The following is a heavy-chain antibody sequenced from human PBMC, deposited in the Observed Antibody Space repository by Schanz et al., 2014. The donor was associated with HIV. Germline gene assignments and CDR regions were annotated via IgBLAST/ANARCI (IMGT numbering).Heavy chain of an antibody. CDR1: GGTFSTYA. Sequence: QVHLVQSGAEVTKPGSSVKVSCKPSGGTFSTYAVSWVRQAPGQGLEYMGGIIPIFGSPKYAQQFQGRVTITADKSTSTAYMELSSLRSEDTAIYYCARHLPGGLFSPLNLWGQGTLVTVSS. J-gene: IGHJ5*02. CDR3: ARHLPGGLFSPLNL. CDR2: IIPIFGSP. V-gene: IGHV1-69*06. D-gene: IGHD3-16*01.